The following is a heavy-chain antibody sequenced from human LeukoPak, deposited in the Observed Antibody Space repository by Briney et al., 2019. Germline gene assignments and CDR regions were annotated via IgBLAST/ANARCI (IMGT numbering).Heavy chain of an antibody. J-gene: IGHJ4*02. CDR1: GFTFSIYA. CDR2: ISGSGGST. Sequence: GGSLRLSCAASGFTFSIYAMSWVRQAPGKGLEWVSAISGSGGSTYYADSVKGRFTISRDNSKNPLYLQMNSLRAEDTVVYYCAKGLAAGTDLFDYWGQGTLVTVSS. CDR3: AKGLAAGTDLFDY. D-gene: IGHD1-7*01. V-gene: IGHV3-23*01.